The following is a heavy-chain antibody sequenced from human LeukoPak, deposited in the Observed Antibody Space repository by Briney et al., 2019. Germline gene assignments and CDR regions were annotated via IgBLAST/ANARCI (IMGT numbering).Heavy chain of an antibody. V-gene: IGHV4-34*01. CDR2: ISHSGTT. CDR1: GGSFSGYY. J-gene: IGHJ4*02. CDR3: ARGVSDQN. Sequence: SETLSLTCAVYGGSFSGYYWSWIRQSPGKGLEWIGEISHSGTTYYNPSLKSQVTISLDTSKNQFFLKLTSVTAADTAVYYCARGVSDQNWGQGTLVTVSS.